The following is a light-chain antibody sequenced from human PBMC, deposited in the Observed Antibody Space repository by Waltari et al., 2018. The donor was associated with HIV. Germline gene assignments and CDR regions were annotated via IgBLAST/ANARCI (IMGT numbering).Light chain of an antibody. CDR2: ASS. CDR1: QGISSY. V-gene: IGKV1-8*01. Sequence: AIRMTQSPSSFSASTGDRVTITCRASQGISSYLAWYQQKPGKAPTLLIYASSTLQSGVPSRFCGSGSGTDFTLTISCLQSEDFATYYCQQYYSYPQLTFGGGTKVEIK. CDR3: QQYYSYPQLT. J-gene: IGKJ4*01.